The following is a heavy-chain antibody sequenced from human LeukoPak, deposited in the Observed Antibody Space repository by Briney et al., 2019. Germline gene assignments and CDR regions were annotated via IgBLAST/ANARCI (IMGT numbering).Heavy chain of an antibody. D-gene: IGHD1-26*01. J-gene: IGHJ4*02. CDR3: ARVFLSGSYTFDY. CDR1: GFTFSSYG. V-gene: IGHV3-33*01. Sequence: PGGSLRLSCAASGFTFSSYGMHWVRQAPGKGLEWVAVIWYDGSNKYYADSVKGRFTISRDNAKNSLYLQMNSLRAEDTAVYYCARVFLSGSYTFDYWGQGTLVTVSS. CDR2: IWYDGSNK.